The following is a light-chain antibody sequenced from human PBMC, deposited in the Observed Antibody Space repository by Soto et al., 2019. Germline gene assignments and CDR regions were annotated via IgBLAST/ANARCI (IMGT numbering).Light chain of an antibody. Sequence: EIVMTKSPATLSVSPGERATLSCRASQSVSSNLAWYQQKPGQAPRLLIYGASTRATGIPARFSGSGSGTEFTLTISSLQSEDFAVYYCQQYNNGWTFGQGTKVDNK. J-gene: IGKJ1*01. V-gene: IGKV3-15*01. CDR2: GAS. CDR1: QSVSSN. CDR3: QQYNNGWT.